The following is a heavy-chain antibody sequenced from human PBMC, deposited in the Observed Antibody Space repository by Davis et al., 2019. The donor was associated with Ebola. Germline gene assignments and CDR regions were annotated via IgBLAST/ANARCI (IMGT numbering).Heavy chain of an antibody. J-gene: IGHJ4*02. V-gene: IGHV4-59*01. CDR2: IYYSGST. CDR1: GGSISSYY. CDR3: AREAYNWNQEMAYYFDY. Sequence: PSETLSLTCTVSGGSISSYYWSWIRQPPGKGLEWIGYIYYSGSTNYNPSLKSRVTISVDTSKNQFSLKLSSVTAADTAVYYCAREAYNWNQEMAYYFDYWGQGTLVTVSS. D-gene: IGHD1-20*01.